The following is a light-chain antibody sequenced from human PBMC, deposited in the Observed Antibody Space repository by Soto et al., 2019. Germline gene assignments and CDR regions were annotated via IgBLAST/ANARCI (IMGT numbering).Light chain of an antibody. CDR2: RNN. CDR1: SSNIGSNY. V-gene: IGLV1-47*01. J-gene: IGLJ2*01. CDR3: GGWDDSLSGPV. Sequence: QPVLTQPPSASGTPGQRVNISCSGSSSNIGSNYVYWYWQFPGTAPKLLIQRNNQRPSGVPARFSGSKSGTSASLAISGLRSEDEADYYCGGWDDSLSGPVFGGGTKLTVL.